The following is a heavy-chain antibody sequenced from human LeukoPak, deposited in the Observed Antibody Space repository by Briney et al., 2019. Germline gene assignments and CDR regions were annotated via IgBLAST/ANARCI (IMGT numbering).Heavy chain of an antibody. CDR3: AKDSAYYYDSSGYYYD. CDR1: GFSFSSYW. D-gene: IGHD3-22*01. Sequence: PGGSLRLSCAASGFSFSSYWMSWVRQAPGKGLEWVANIKQDGNEKYYVDSVKGRFTISRDNSKNTLYLQMNSLRAEDTAMYYCAKDSAYYYDSSGYYYDWGQGTLVTVSS. J-gene: IGHJ4*02. V-gene: IGHV3-7*01. CDR2: IKQDGNEK.